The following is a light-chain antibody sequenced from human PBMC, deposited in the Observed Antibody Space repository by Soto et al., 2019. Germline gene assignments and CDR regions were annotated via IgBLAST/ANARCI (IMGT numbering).Light chain of an antibody. CDR2: DGS. J-gene: IGKJ1*01. CDR1: QGFSSY. Sequence: EIVLTQSPPSLSLSPGGRATLSCRAKQGFSSYLAWYQQKPGQAPRLLIYDGSKRATGIPARFSGSRSGTDFILIISTVEPEDFAVYYCQQRRTVGQGTKVDIK. CDR3: QQRRT. V-gene: IGKV3-11*01.